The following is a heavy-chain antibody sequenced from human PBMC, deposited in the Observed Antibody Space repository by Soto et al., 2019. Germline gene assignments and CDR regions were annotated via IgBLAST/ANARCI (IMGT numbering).Heavy chain of an antibody. J-gene: IGHJ4*02. CDR3: ARFSSRYNYFDY. V-gene: IGHV3-21*01. CDR1: GFTFSSYS. D-gene: IGHD1-1*01. CDR2: ISSSSSYI. Sequence: GGSLRLACAASGFTFSSYSMNWVRQAPGKGLEWVSSISSSSSYIYYADSVKGRFTISRDNAKNSLYLQMNSLRAEDTAVYYCARFSSRYNYFDYWGQGTLVTVSS.